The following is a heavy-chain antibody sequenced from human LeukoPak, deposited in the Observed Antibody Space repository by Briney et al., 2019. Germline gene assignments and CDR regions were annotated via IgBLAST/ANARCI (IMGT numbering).Heavy chain of an antibody. Sequence: PGRSLRLSCAASGFTFSGYGMHWVRQAPGKGLEWVAVIWSDGGYKYYADSVKGRFTTSKDNTKNTVFLQLNSLRAEDTGVYYCAREGYCRGTSCLPSIDYWGQGTLVTVSS. V-gene: IGHV3-33*01. J-gene: IGHJ4*02. CDR3: AREGYCRGTSCLPSIDY. D-gene: IGHD2-2*01. CDR2: IWSDGGYK. CDR1: GFTFSGYG.